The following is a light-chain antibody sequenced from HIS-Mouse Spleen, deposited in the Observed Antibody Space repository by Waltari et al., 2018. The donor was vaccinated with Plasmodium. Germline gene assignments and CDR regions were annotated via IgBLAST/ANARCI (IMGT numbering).Light chain of an antibody. Sequence: AIRMTQSPSSFSASTGDRVTITCRASQGISSYLAWYQQKPGKAPKLLIYAASTLQSGVPSRFSVSGSGTDFTLTISCLQSEDFATYYWQQYYSYLLTFGGGTKVEIK. J-gene: IGKJ4*01. V-gene: IGKV1-8*01. CDR2: AAS. CDR1: QGISSY. CDR3: QQYYSYLLT.